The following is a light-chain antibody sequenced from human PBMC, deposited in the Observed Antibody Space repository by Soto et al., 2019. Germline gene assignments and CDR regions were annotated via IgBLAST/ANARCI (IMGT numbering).Light chain of an antibody. CDR1: QSVTSNY. J-gene: IGKJ2*01. Sequence: EIVLTQSPGTLSLSPGERATLSCRASQSVTSNYLAWYQQKPGQAPRHLLYGASSRATGIPDRISGSGSGTDFTLTISRLEAEDFAVYYCHQYGTSPPYTFGQGTKLAIK. V-gene: IGKV3-20*01. CDR3: HQYGTSPPYT. CDR2: GAS.